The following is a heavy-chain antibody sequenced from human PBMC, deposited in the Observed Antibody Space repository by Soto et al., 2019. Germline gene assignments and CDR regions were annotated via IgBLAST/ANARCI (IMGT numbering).Heavy chain of an antibody. D-gene: IGHD2-8*02. Sequence: ASVKVSCKGSGYTFTSYGISWVRQAPGQGLEWMGWISAYNGNTNYAQKLQGRVTMTTDTSTSTAYMELRSLRSDDTAVYYCARESSWSDDEYYYYYMDVWGKGTTVTVSS. CDR2: ISAYNGNT. V-gene: IGHV1-18*01. J-gene: IGHJ6*03. CDR3: ARESSWSDDEYYYYYMDV. CDR1: GYTFTSYG.